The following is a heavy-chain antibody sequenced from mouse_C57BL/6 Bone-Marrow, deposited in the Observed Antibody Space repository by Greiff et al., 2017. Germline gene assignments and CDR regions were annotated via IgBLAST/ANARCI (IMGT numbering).Heavy chain of an antibody. Sequence: VQLQQSGPELVKPGASVKISCKASGYSFTGYYMNWVKQSPEKSLEWIGEINPSTGGTTYNQKFKAKATLTVDKSSSTAYMQLKSLTSEDSAVYYCARGYYGSRFAYWGQATLVTVSA. CDR1: GYSFTGYY. V-gene: IGHV1-42*01. CDR3: ARGYYGSRFAY. J-gene: IGHJ3*01. D-gene: IGHD1-1*01. CDR2: INPSTGGT.